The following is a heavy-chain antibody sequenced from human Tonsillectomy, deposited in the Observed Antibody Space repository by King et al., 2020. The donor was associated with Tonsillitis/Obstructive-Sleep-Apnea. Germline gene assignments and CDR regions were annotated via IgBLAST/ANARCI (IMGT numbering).Heavy chain of an antibody. CDR3: ARAPTILPEQWLSPPSRGGFDC. CDR1: GFTFSSYW. D-gene: IGHD6-19*01. J-gene: IGHJ4*02. CDR2: IKQDGSEK. Sequence: VQLVESGGGLVQPGGSLRLSCAASGFTFSSYWMSWVRQAPGKGLEWVANIKQDGSEKYYVDSVKGRFTISRDNAKNSLYLQMNSLRAEDTAVYYCARAPTILPEQWLSPPSRGGFDCWGQGTLVTVSS. V-gene: IGHV3-7*03.